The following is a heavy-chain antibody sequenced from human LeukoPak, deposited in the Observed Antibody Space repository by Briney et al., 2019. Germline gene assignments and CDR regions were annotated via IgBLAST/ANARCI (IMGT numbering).Heavy chain of an antibody. CDR2: FDPEDGET. V-gene: IGHV1-24*01. CDR3: AGDNYDSSGYCDY. CDR1: GYTLTELS. Sequence: ASVKVPCKVSGYTLTELSMHWVRQAPGKGLEWMGGFDPEDGETIYAQKFQGRVTMTEDTSTDTAYMELSSLRSEDTAVYYCAGDNYDSSGYCDYWGQGTLVTVSS. J-gene: IGHJ4*02. D-gene: IGHD3-22*01.